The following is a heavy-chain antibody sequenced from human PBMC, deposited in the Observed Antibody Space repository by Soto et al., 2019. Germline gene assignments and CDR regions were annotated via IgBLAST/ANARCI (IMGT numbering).Heavy chain of an antibody. D-gene: IGHD1-26*01. CDR3: AKRLGEGATAFDY. CDR1: GFTFSSYG. J-gene: IGHJ4*02. V-gene: IGHV3-30*18. CDR2: ISYDGSNK. Sequence: GGSLRLSCAASGFTFSSYGMHWVRQAPGKGLEWVAVISYDGSNKYYADSVKGRFTISRDNSKNTLYLQMNSLRAEDTAVYYCAKRLGEGATAFDYWGQGTLVTVSS.